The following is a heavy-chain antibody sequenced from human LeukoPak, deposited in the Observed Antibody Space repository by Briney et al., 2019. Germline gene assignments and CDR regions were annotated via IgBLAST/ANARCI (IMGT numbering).Heavy chain of an antibody. V-gene: IGHV1-24*01. CDR2: FDTEDDET. CDR1: GNTLTELA. D-gene: IGHD1-26*01. CDR3: ATKGKMEWEVGLHY. J-gene: IGHJ4*02. Sequence: ASVKVSCKGSGNTLTELAIHWVRQAPGKGLEWLGGFDTEDDETIYAQKFQGRVTLSEDTSTDTAYMELTSLRSEDTAIYYCATKGKMEWEVGLHYWGQGTLLMVSS.